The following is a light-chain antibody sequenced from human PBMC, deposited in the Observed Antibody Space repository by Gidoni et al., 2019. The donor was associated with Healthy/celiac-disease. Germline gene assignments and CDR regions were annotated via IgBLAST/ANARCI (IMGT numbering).Light chain of an antibody. CDR2: AAS. J-gene: IGKJ5*01. CDR1: QGISSY. V-gene: IGKV1-9*01. CDR3: QQLNSYLPIT. Sequence: DIQLTQSPSFLSASVGDRVTITCRASQGISSYLAWYQQKPGKAPKLLIYAASTLQSGVPARFSGSGSGTEFTLTISSLQPEDFATYYCQQLNSYLPITFAQXTRLEIK.